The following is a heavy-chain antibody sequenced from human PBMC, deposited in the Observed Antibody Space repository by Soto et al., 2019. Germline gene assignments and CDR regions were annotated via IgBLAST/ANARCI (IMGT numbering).Heavy chain of an antibody. CDR1: GFTFSSYG. J-gene: IGHJ6*03. D-gene: IGHD1-7*01. Sequence: GGSLRLSWAASGFTFSSYGMHWVRQAPGKGLEWVAVIWYDGSNKYYADSVKGRFTISRDNSKNTLYLQMNSLRAEDTAVYYCARVRAGTTDYYYMDVWGKGTTVTVSS. V-gene: IGHV3-33*01. CDR3: ARVRAGTTDYYYMDV. CDR2: IWYDGSNK.